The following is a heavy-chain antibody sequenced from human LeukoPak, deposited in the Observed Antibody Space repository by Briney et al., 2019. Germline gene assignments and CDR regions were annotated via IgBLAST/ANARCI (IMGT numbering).Heavy chain of an antibody. J-gene: IGHJ6*02. D-gene: IGHD2-2*01. Sequence: GKSLRLSCVASGFTFSAYGMHWVRQSPGGGLEWVALIAYDGSHMSYADSVEGRFTISRDNSKNTLYLQMNSLRAEDTAVYYCARVSCSSTSCPAYYAMDVWGQGTTVTVSS. CDR3: ARVSCSSTSCPAYYAMDV. CDR2: IAYDGSHM. V-gene: IGHV3-30*03. CDR1: GFTFSAYG.